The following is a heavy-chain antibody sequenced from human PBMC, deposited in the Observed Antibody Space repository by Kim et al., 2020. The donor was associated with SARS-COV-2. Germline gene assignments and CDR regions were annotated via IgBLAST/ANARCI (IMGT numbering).Heavy chain of an antibody. Sequence: YTADSVKGRFTTARDNSKNTLYLQMNSLRAEDTAVYYCAKVRKWNNCFDYWGQGTLVTVSS. V-gene: IGHV3-23*01. J-gene: IGHJ4*02. CDR3: AKVRKWNNCFDY. D-gene: IGHD1-1*01.